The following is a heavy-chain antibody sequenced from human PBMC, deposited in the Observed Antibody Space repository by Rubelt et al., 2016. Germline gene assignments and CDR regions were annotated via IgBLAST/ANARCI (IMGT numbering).Heavy chain of an antibody. CDR1: GGSFSGYY. V-gene: IGHV4-34*09. D-gene: IGHD3-16*01. Sequence: QVQLQESGPGLVKPSQTLSLTCAVYGGSFSGYYWSWIRQPPGKGLEWIGTVYYSGSTYYNLSLKSWVTISVDTSKNQFSLKLRFVTAADTAVYYCARASRVWDFVWGSYGDPDAFDIWGQGTMVTVSS. CDR2: VYYSGST. CDR3: ARASRVWDFVWGSYGDPDAFDI. J-gene: IGHJ3*02.